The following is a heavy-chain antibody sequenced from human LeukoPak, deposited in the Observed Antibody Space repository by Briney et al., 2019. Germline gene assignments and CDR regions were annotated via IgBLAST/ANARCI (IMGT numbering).Heavy chain of an antibody. J-gene: IGHJ6*02. CDR1: GFTFSSYA. Sequence: PGGSLRLSCAASGFTFSSYAMSWVRQAPGKGLEWVSAISGSGGSTYYADSVKGRFTISRDNSKNTLYLQMNSLRAEDTAVYYCAKAMNDPPPQSTYGMDVWGQGTRSPSP. D-gene: IGHD3-22*01. CDR3: AKAMNDPPPQSTYGMDV. CDR2: ISGSGGST. V-gene: IGHV3-23*01.